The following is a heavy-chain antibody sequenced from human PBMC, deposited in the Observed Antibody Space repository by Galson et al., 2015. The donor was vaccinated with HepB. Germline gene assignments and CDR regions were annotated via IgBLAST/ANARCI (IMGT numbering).Heavy chain of an antibody. CDR3: ATDASGWLDP. V-gene: IGHV1-69*13. CDR1: EGTFTSYA. J-gene: IGHJ5*02. D-gene: IGHD2-8*02. Sequence: SVKVSCKASEGTFTSYAISWVRQAPGQGLEWLGGTIPVFGITNNTQKFQGRVTITADESTSTAYMERSSLTSEATSVYYCATDASGWLDPWGQGTLVTVSS. CDR2: TIPVFGIT.